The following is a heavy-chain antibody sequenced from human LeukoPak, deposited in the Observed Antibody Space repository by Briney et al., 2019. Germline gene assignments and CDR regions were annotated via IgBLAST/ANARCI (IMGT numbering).Heavy chain of an antibody. D-gene: IGHD3-10*01. Sequence: SVTLSLTCAVYGGSFSGYYWTWIRQPPGKGLEWIGEMNHSGSANYNPSLKSRVTISVDTSKNQCSLRLSSVTAADTAVYYGARDHYYGSGRHGIIDYWGQGTLVTVSS. CDR3: ARDHYYGSGRHGIIDY. J-gene: IGHJ4*02. CDR2: MNHSGSA. CDR1: GGSFSGYY. V-gene: IGHV4-34*01.